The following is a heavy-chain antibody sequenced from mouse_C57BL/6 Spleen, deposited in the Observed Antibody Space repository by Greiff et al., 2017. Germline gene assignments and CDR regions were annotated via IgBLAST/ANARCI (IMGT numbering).Heavy chain of an antibody. Sequence: QVQLKESGAELARPGASVKLSCKASGYTFTSYGISWVKQRTGQGLEWIGEIYPRSGNTYYNEKFKGKATLTADKSSSTAYMELRSLTSEDSAVYFCARAGGNYPAWFAYWGQGTLVTVSA. J-gene: IGHJ3*01. CDR2: IYPRSGNT. CDR3: ARAGGNYPAWFAY. D-gene: IGHD2-1*01. CDR1: GYTFTSYG. V-gene: IGHV1-81*01.